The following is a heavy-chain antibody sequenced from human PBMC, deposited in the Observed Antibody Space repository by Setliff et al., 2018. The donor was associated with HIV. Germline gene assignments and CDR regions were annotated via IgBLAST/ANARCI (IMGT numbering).Heavy chain of an antibody. J-gene: IGHJ4*02. D-gene: IGHD5-12*01. CDR3: AREIKMATILGWTYYFDY. Sequence: RLSCAASGFTVSSYLMHWVRQAPGKGLVWVSYINSDGSSTNYADSVKGRFTISRDDAKNTLYLQMNSLRAEDTALYYCAREIKMATILGWTYYFDYWGQGTLVTVSS. CDR2: INSDGSST. V-gene: IGHV3-74*01. CDR1: GFTVSSYL.